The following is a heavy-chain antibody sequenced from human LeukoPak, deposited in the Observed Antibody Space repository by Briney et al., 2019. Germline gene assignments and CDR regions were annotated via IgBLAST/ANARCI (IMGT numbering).Heavy chain of an antibody. J-gene: IGHJ4*02. CDR2: IYYSGST. Sequence: SETLSLTCTVSGGSISSYYWSWIRQPPGKGLEWIGYIYYSGSTNYNPSLKSRVTISVDTSKNQFSLKLSSVTAADTAVYYCARGRRDGENRIDYWGQGTLVTVSS. CDR1: GGSISSYY. CDR3: ARGRRDGENRIDY. V-gene: IGHV4-59*01. D-gene: IGHD5-24*01.